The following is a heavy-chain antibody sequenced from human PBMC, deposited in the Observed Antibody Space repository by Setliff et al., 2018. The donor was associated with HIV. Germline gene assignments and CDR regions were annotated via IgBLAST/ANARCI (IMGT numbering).Heavy chain of an antibody. CDR2: IIPIFGTA. D-gene: IGHD3-10*01. CDR1: GGTFSSYA. Sequence: GASVKVSCKASGGTFSSYAISWVRQAPGQGLEWMGGIIPIFGTANYAQKFQGRVTITADESTSTAYMELSGLRSEDTAVYYCARARGNYYGSGKVYYYYYYMDVWGKGTTVTVSS. CDR3: ARARGNYYGSGKVYYYYYYMDV. V-gene: IGHV1-69*13. J-gene: IGHJ6*03.